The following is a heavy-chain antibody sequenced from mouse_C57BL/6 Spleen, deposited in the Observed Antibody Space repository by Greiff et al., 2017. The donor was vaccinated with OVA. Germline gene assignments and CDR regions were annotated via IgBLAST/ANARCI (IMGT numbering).Heavy chain of an antibody. CDR3: ARVYYGSRISYYAMDY. CDR2: IHPNSGST. D-gene: IGHD1-1*01. CDR1: GYTFTSYW. V-gene: IGHV1-64*01. J-gene: IGHJ4*01. Sequence: QVQLQQSGAELVKPGASVKLSCKASGYTFTSYWMHWVKQRPGQGLEWIGMIHPNSGSTNYNEKFKSKATLTVDKSSSTAYMQLSSLTSEDSAVYYCARVYYGSRISYYAMDYWGQGTSVTVSS.